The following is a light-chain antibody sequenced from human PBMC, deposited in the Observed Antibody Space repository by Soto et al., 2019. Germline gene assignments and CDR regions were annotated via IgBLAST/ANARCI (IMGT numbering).Light chain of an antibody. CDR1: QSISSW. CDR2: DAS. CDR3: QQYNSYPVT. Sequence: DIQMTQSPSTLSASVGDRVTITCRASQSISSWLAWYQQRPGRAPEVLIYDASSLESGVPSRFSDSGSGTEFTLTISSLQPDDFATYYCQQYNSYPVTFCGGTKVEIK. V-gene: IGKV1-5*01. J-gene: IGKJ4*01.